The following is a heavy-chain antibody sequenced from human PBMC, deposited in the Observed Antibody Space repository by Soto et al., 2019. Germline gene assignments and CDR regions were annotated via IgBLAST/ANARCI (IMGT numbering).Heavy chain of an antibody. J-gene: IGHJ4*02. D-gene: IGHD3-3*01. CDR2: TNHSGST. CDR3: ARGPSLRFLEWLSFDY. Sequence: SETLSLTCAVYGGSFSGYYWSWLRQPPGKGLEWIGETNHSGSTNYNPSLKSRVTISVDTSKNQFSLKLSSVTAADTAVYYCARGPSLRFLEWLSFDYWGQGTLVTVSS. V-gene: IGHV4-34*01. CDR1: GGSFSGYY.